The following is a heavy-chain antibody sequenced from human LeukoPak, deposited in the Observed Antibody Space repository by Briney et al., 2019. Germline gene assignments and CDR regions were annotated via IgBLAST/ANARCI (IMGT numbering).Heavy chain of an antibody. V-gene: IGHV3-21*04. CDR3: ARDGRSGWYSDY. CDR1: GFTFSTYS. CDR2: ISTSSNYI. D-gene: IGHD6-19*01. J-gene: IGHJ4*02. Sequence: GGSLRLSCAASGFTFSTYSMNWVRQAPGKGLEWVSSISTSSNYIYYADSVKGRFTISRDNAKNSLYLQMNSLRVDDTALYYCARDGRSGWYSDYWGQGTLVTVSS.